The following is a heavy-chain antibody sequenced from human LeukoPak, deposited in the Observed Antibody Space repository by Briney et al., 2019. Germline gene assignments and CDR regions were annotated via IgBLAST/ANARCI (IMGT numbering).Heavy chain of an antibody. CDR1: GFTFSSYA. D-gene: IGHD6-19*01. V-gene: IGHV3-23*01. J-gene: IGHJ4*02. CDR2: ISNGGGST. Sequence: PGGSLRLSCAASGFTFSSYAMSWVRQAPGKGLEWVSTISNGGGSTYYADSVKGRFTISRDNSKNTLYLQMNSLRAEDTAVYYCAKDTPYSSGWYYFDYWGQGTLVTVSS. CDR3: AKDTPYSSGWYYFDY.